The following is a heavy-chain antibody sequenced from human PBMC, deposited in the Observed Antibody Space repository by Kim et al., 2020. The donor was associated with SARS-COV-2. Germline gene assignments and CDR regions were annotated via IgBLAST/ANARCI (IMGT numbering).Heavy chain of an antibody. CDR3: ARDFFMQWLSPGYFDL. Sequence: SETLSLTCTVSGGSISSSSYYWGWIRQPPGKGLEWIGSIYYSGSTYYNPSLKSRVTISVDTSKNQFSLKLSSVTAADTAVYYCARDFFMQWLSPGYFDLWGRGTLVTVSS. CDR1: GGSISSSSYY. D-gene: IGHD6-19*01. CDR2: IYYSGST. J-gene: IGHJ2*01. V-gene: IGHV4-39*07.